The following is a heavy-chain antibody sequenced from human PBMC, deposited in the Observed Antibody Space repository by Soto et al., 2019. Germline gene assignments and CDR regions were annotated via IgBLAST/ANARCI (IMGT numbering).Heavy chain of an antibody. V-gene: IGHV3-74*01. CDR3: ARRRDGYNLVADF. Sequence: EVQLVESGGGLVQPGGSLRLSCAASGFIFSGYWMNCVRQAPGRGLVWVSRTNGDGSTTSYADSVKGRFTISRDNAKNTLYLQMNSLRANDTAVYYCARRRDGYNLVADFWGRGPLVTVSS. CDR2: TNGDGSTT. D-gene: IGHD5-12*01. J-gene: IGHJ4*02. CDR1: GFIFSGYW.